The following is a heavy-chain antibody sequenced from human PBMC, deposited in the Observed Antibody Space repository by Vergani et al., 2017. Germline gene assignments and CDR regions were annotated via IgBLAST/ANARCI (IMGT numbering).Heavy chain of an antibody. D-gene: IGHD3-10*01. V-gene: IGHV4-39*07. J-gene: IGHJ4*02. Sequence: QVQLQESGPGLVKPSETLSLTCTVSGGPISSSSYYWGWIRQPPGKWLEWIGSIYYSGSTNYNPSLKSRVTISVDTSKNQFSLKLRSVTAADTAVYYWARGGMGFGEGPVDYWGQGTLVTVS. CDR2: IYYSGST. CDR3: ARGGMGFGEGPVDY. CDR1: GGPISSSSYY.